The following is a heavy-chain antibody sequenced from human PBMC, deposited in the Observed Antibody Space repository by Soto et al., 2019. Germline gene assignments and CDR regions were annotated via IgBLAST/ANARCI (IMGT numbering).Heavy chain of an antibody. CDR2: INPNSGGT. CDR3: ARIAAAGTPFDY. Sequence: ASVKVSCKASGYTFTGYYMHWVRQAPGQGLEWMGWINPNSGGTNYAQKFQGWVTMTRDTSISTAYMELSRLRSDDTAVYYCARIAAAGTPFDYWGQRTLVTVSS. J-gene: IGHJ4*02. CDR1: GYTFTGYY. V-gene: IGHV1-2*04. D-gene: IGHD6-13*01.